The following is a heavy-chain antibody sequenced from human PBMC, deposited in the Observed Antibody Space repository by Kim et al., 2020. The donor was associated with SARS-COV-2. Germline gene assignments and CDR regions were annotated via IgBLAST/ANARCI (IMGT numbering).Heavy chain of an antibody. J-gene: IGHJ4*02. Sequence: ASVKVSCKASGYTFTSYAMHWVHQAPGQRLEWMGWINAGNGNTKYSQKLQGRVTITRDTSASTAYMELSSLRSEDTAVYYCARDQHYDFWSGFFFSDWGQGTLVTVSS. D-gene: IGHD3-3*01. CDR3: ARDQHYDFWSGFFFSD. V-gene: IGHV1-3*01. CDR1: GYTFTSYA. CDR2: INAGNGNT.